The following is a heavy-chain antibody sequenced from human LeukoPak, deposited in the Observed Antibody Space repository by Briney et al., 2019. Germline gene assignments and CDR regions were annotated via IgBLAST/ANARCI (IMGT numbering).Heavy chain of an antibody. CDR2: ISVTGGST. J-gene: IGHJ4*02. D-gene: IGHD1-26*01. V-gene: IGHV3-23*01. CDR3: AREERIVGAAFDY. Sequence: TGGSLRLSCAASGFTFSNYAMSWVRQAPGRGLEWVSGISVTGGSTYYTDSVKGRFTISRDNPKTTLYLEMNSLRAEDTAVYYCAREERIVGAAFDYWGQGTLVTVSS. CDR1: GFTFSNYA.